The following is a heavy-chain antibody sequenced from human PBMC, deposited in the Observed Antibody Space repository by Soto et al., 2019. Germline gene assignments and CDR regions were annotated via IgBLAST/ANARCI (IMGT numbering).Heavy chain of an antibody. Sequence: SETLSLTCAVYGGSFSGYYWSWIRQPPGKGLEWIGEINHSGSTNYNPSLKSRVTISVDTSKNQFSLKLSSVTAADTAVYYCARGSNSAGGEDYYYMDVWGKGTTVT. CDR3: ARGSNSAGGEDYYYMDV. D-gene: IGHD2-21*01. J-gene: IGHJ6*03. CDR1: GGSFSGYY. CDR2: INHSGST. V-gene: IGHV4-34*01.